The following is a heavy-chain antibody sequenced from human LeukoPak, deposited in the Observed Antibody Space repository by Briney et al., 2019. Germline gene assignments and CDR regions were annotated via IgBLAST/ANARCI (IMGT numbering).Heavy chain of an antibody. CDR3: ARLRRFDY. V-gene: IGHV3-21*01. CDR1: GFTFSDYS. CDR2: ISSTNSYI. D-gene: IGHD3-16*01. Sequence: GGSLRLSCAASGFTFSDYSMSWVRQAPGKGLEWVSSISSTNSYIYNADSVKGRFTISRDNARNSLYLQMNSLRAEDTAVYYCARLRRFDYCGQGTLVTVSS. J-gene: IGHJ4*02.